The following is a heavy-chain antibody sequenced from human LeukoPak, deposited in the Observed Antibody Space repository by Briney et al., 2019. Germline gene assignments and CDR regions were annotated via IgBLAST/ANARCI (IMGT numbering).Heavy chain of an antibody. D-gene: IGHD3-10*01. Sequence: PSETLSLTCTVSGGSISSYYWSWIRQPAGKGLEWIGRIYTSGSTNYNPSLKSRVTISVDTSKNQFSLKLSSVTAADTAVYYCARALTMVRGVITYFDYWGQGTLVTVSS. CDR1: GGSISSYY. V-gene: IGHV4-4*07. J-gene: IGHJ4*02. CDR3: ARALTMVRGVITYFDY. CDR2: IYTSGST.